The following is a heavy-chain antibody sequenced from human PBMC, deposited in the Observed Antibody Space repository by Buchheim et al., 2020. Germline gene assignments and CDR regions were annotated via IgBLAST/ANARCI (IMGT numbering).Heavy chain of an antibody. CDR2: VTEDGSIA. V-gene: IGHV3-74*01. D-gene: IGHD3-9*01. J-gene: IGHJ4*02. CDR1: RFTFSSYW. Sequence: EGQLVESGGDLVQPGGSLRLSCAASRFTFSSYWMHWVRQAPGKGLVWVSRVTEDGSIANYADSVKGRFTLFSDNAKKPLYLQMNSLRAEDTAVYYCARDLSGESDYWGQGTL. CDR3: ARDLSGESDY.